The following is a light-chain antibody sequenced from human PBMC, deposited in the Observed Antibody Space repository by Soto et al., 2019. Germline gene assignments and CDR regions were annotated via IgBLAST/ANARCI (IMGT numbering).Light chain of an antibody. V-gene: IGKV3-20*01. CDR3: EQYGSTPRT. CDR1: QSVANNY. CDR2: DAS. Sequence: EIVLTQSPGTLSLSPGERATLSCRASQSVANNYLAWYQQKPGQAPRFIIYDASSRATGIPDRFSGSGSGTYFTLTISRLEPEEFAVYYCEQYGSTPRTFGGGTKVEIK. J-gene: IGKJ4*01.